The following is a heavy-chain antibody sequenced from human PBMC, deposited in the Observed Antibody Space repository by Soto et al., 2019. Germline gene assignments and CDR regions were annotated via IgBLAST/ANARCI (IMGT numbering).Heavy chain of an antibody. J-gene: IGHJ4*02. Sequence: ASVKVSCKASGYTFTSYGISWVRQAPGQGLEWMGWISAYNGNTNYAQKLQGRVTMTTDTSKNQFSLKLSAVTAADTAVYYCSRGSWQPRFDNWGRGTLVTVSS. V-gene: IGHV1-18*01. CDR2: ISAYNGNT. CDR1: GYTFTSYG. D-gene: IGHD6-6*01. CDR3: SRGSWQPRFDN.